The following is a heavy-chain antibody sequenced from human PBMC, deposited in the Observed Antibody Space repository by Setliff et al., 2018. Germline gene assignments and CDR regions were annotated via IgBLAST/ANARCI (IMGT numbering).Heavy chain of an antibody. CDR3: ARASSGWYSAYYYYMDV. J-gene: IGHJ6*03. CDR1: GGSVNSGYDN. CDR2: INRRGST. V-gene: IGHV4-61*09. Sequence: PSETLSLTCTVSGGSVNSGYDNWNWLRQPAGKGLEWIGHINRRGSTNFSPSLKSRVNISLDTSKNQFSLNLTSVTAADTAVYYCARASSGWYSAYYYYMDVWGKGTTVTVSS. D-gene: IGHD6-19*01.